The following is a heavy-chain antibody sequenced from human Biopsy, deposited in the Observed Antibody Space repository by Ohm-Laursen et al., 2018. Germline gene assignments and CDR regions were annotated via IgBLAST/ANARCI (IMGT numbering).Heavy chain of an antibody. CDR1: GGPIDSYY. D-gene: IGHD3-3*01. J-gene: IGHJ4*02. CDR3: ARARIKTSGVLIPETYYFDS. CDR2: FYYSGST. V-gene: IGHV4-59*01. Sequence: GTLSLTCSVSGGPIDSYYWSWIRQPPGKGLEWIGNFYYSGSTNYNPSLKSRITMSLDRSKSQVSLRMNSVTAADTAVYYCARARIKTSGVLIPETYYFDSWGQGTLVTVSS.